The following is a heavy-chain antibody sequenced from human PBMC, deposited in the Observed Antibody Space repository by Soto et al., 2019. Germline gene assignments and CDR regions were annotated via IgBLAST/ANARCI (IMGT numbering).Heavy chain of an antibody. V-gene: IGHV3-73*02. CDR1: GFTFSGSA. CDR2: IRSKANSYAT. D-gene: IGHD1-1*01. J-gene: IGHJ4*02. Sequence: EVQLVESGGGLVQPGGSLKLSCAASGFTFSGSAMHWVRQASGKGLEWVGRIRSKANSYATAYAASVKGRFTISRDDSKNTAYLQMNSLKTEDTAVYYCTSPTLYDWTEGEGFDYWGQGTLVTVSS. CDR3: TSPTLYDWTEGEGFDY.